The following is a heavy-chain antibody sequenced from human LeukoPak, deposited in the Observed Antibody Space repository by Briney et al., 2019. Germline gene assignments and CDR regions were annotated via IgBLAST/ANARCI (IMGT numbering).Heavy chain of an antibody. Sequence: SETLSLTCAVYGGSFSGYYWSWIRRPPGKGLEWIGEINHSESTNYNPSLKSRVTISVDTSKNQFSLRLSSVTAADTAVYYCAKEFWNSRSGNLQAFDIWGQGTMVTVSA. CDR1: GGSFSGYY. V-gene: IGHV4-34*01. CDR3: AKEFWNSRSGNLQAFDI. D-gene: IGHD3-10*01. J-gene: IGHJ3*02. CDR2: INHSEST.